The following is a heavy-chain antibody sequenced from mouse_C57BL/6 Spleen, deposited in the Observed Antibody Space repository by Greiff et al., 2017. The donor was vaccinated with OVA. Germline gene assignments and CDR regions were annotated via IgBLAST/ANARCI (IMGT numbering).Heavy chain of an antibody. CDR3: TTEDPYAY. Sequence: DVQLQESGAELVRPGASVKLSCTASGFNIKDYYMHWVKQRPEQGLEWIGRIDPEDGDTEYAPKFQGKATMTADTSSTTAYLQHSSLTSEDTADYYCTTEDPYAYWGQGTLVTVSA. CDR2: IDPEDGDT. CDR1: GFNIKDYY. V-gene: IGHV14-1*01. J-gene: IGHJ3*01.